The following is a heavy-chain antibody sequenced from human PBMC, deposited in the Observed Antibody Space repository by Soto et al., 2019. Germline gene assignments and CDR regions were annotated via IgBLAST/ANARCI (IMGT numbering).Heavy chain of an antibody. CDR1: GFTFSSYA. Sequence: PGGSLRLSXAASGFTFSSYAMSWVRQAPGKGLEWVSAISGSGGSTYYADSVKGRFTISRDNSKNTLYLQMNSLRAEDTAVYYCAKDPYYSGSYLALDYWGQGTLVTVSS. V-gene: IGHV3-23*01. CDR2: ISGSGGST. J-gene: IGHJ4*02. CDR3: AKDPYYSGSYLALDY. D-gene: IGHD1-26*01.